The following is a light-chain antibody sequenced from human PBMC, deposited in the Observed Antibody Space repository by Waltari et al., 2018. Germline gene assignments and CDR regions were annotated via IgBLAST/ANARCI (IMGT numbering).Light chain of an antibody. CDR2: YKSDSDK. Sequence: QAVLTQPSSLSASPGASASLTCTLRSGVNVANHTIYWYQPKPGSPPQYLLRYKSDSDKQQGSGVPSRFSGSKDASANAGILLISGLQSEDEADYYCMIWRSGASEFGGGTKLTVL. CDR1: SGVNVANHT. J-gene: IGLJ2*01. CDR3: MIWRSGASE. V-gene: IGLV5-45*03.